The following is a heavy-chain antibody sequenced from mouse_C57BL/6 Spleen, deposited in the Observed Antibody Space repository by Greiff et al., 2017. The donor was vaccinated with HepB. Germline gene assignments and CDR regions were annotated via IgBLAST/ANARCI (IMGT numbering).Heavy chain of an antibody. CDR2: IDPNSGGT. Sequence: QVQLKQPGAELVKPGASVKLSCKASGYTFTSYWMHWVKQRPGRGLEWIGRIDPNSGGTKYNEKFKSKATLTVDKPSSTAYMQLISLTSEDSAVYYCARISNYVGKAMDYWGQGTSVTVSS. CDR1: GYTFTSYW. J-gene: IGHJ4*01. D-gene: IGHD2-5*01. CDR3: ARISNYVGKAMDY. V-gene: IGHV1-72*01.